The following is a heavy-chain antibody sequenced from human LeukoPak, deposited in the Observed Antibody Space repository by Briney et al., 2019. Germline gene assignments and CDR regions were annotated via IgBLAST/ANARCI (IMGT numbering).Heavy chain of an antibody. CDR1: GGSISSSSYY. D-gene: IGHD2-15*01. V-gene: IGHV4-39*07. J-gene: IGHJ3*02. CDR3: ARGGGTDPFDI. Sequence: SETLSLTCTVSGGSISSSSYYWGWIRQPPGKGLEWIGSIYYSGSTYYNPSLKSRVTISVDTSKNQFSLKLSSVTAADTAVYYCARGGGTDPFDIWGQGTMVTVSS. CDR2: IYYSGST.